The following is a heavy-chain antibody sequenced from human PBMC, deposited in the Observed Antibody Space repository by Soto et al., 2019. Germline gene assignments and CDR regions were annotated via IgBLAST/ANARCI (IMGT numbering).Heavy chain of an antibody. J-gene: IGHJ5*02. CDR2: ISGSGGST. Sequence: PGGSLRLSCAASGFTFSSYAMSWVRQAPGKGLEWVSAISGSGGSTYYADSVKGRFTISRDNSKNTLYLQMNSLRAEDTAVYYCANTGGRFTTDPDWFDPWGRGTLVTVSS. CDR1: GFTFSSYA. CDR3: ANTGGRFTTDPDWFDP. V-gene: IGHV3-23*01. D-gene: IGHD3-16*01.